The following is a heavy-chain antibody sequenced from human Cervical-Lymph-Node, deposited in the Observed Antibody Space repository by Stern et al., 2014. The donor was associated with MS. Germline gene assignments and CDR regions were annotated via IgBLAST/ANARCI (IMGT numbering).Heavy chain of an antibody. V-gene: IGHV3-7*01. CDR1: GFTFSNFC. CDR2: INPAGTEP. J-gene: IGHJ6*02. Sequence: EVHLVESGGGLVQPGGSLRLSCEASGFTFSNFCMSWVRQAPGQGLEWVGKINPAGTEPYYLQSVKGRVTISTDNATHTLYLARHSLRAEDTAVYFCARDRYRGPDYYFYYGMDVWGRGTTVTVSS. CDR3: ARDRYRGPDYYFYYGMDV. D-gene: IGHD5-12*01.